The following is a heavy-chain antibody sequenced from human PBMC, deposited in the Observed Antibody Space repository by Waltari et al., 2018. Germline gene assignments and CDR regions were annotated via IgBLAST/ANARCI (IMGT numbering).Heavy chain of an antibody. CDR2: IYHSGST. J-gene: IGHJ4*02. Sequence: QVQLQESGPGLVKPSETLSLTCTVSGYSISSGYYWGWIRQPPGQGLEWIGSIYHSGSTYYNPSLKSRVTISVDTSKNQFSLKLSSVTAADTAVYYCARDRGVVASCYYFDYWGQGTLVTVSS. V-gene: IGHV4-38-2*02. D-gene: IGHD2-2*01. CDR1: GYSISSGYY. CDR3: ARDRGVVASCYYFDY.